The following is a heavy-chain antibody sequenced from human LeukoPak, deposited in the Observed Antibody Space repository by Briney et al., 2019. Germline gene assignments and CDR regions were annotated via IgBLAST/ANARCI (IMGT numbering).Heavy chain of an antibody. CDR3: ARDRPIAVAGYFDY. CDR1: GFTFSSYW. D-gene: IGHD6-19*01. CDR2: INSDGSST. J-gene: IGHJ4*02. V-gene: IGHV3-74*01. Sequence: GGSLRLSCAASGFTFSSYWMHWVRQAPGKGLVWISRINSDGSSTSYADSVKGRFTISRDNAKNTLYLQMNSLRAEDTAVYYCARDRPIAVAGYFDYWGQGTLVTVSS.